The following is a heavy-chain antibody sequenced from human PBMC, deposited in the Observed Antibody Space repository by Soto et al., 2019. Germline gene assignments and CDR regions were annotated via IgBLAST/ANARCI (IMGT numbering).Heavy chain of an antibody. D-gene: IGHD6-13*01. J-gene: IGHJ4*01. CDR2: ISGSGGST. CDR3: AKENGYSSSWFEFDY. CDR1: GFTLSSYA. V-gene: IGHV3-23*01. Sequence: SSVASGFTLSSYAMSWVRQAPGKGLEWVSAISGSGGSTYYADSVKGRFTISRDNSKNTLYLQMNSLRAEDTAVYYCAKENGYSSSWFEFDYWGHGTLVTVSS.